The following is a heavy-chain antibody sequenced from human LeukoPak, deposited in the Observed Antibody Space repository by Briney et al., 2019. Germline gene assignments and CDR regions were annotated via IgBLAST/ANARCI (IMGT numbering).Heavy chain of an antibody. Sequence: GGSLRLSCAASGFTFSDYGIHWVRQAPGKGLEWVAFIRFDGSKTYYADSVKGRFIISRDNSKNTLYLQMNSLRAEDTAVYYCAKDQCSSTKCYGSPRVWAQGTLVTVSS. J-gene: IGHJ4*02. V-gene: IGHV3-30*02. D-gene: IGHD2-2*01. CDR3: AKDQCSSTKCYGSPRV. CDR2: IRFDGSKT. CDR1: GFTFSDYG.